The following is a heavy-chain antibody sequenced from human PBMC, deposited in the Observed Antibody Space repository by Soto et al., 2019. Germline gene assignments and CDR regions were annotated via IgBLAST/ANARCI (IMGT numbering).Heavy chain of an antibody. V-gene: IGHV4-34*02. J-gene: IGHJ4*02. CDR1: GGSFSGYY. D-gene: IGHD1-26*01. CDR2: INHSGST. CDR3: ARLTPMWVGYYFDY. Sequence: QVQLQQWGAGLLKPSETLSLTCAVYGGSFSGYYWSWIRQPPGKGLEWIGEINHSGSTNYNPSLKSRVTISVDTSKNQFSLKLSSVTAADTAVYYCARLTPMWVGYYFDYWGQGTLVTVSS.